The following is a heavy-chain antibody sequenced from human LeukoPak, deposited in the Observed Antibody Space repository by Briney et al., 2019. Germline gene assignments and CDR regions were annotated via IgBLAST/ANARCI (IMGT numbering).Heavy chain of an antibody. V-gene: IGHV1-69*04. CDR3: ARVGSGSGWSKGPQAFDY. J-gene: IGHJ4*02. Sequence: GASVKVSCKASGGTFSSYAISWVRQAPGQGLEWMGRIIPILGIANYAQKFQGRVTITADKSTSTAYMELSSLRSEDTAVYYCARVGSGSGWSKGPQAFDYWGQGTLVTVSS. CDR1: GGTFSSYA. D-gene: IGHD6-19*01. CDR2: IIPILGIA.